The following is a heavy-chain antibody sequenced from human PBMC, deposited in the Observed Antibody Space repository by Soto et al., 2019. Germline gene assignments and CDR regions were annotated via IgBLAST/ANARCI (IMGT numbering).Heavy chain of an antibody. Sequence: LRLSCAASGYTFSDYYMSWIRQAPGKGLEWISYIDTSGTKIYYADSVKGRFTITRDNAKNSLYLEMNSLRDEDTAVYYCAKVQWLARDAFDIWGQGTMVTVSS. CDR3: AKVQWLARDAFDI. CDR2: IDTSGTKI. D-gene: IGHD6-19*01. J-gene: IGHJ3*02. CDR1: GYTFSDYY. V-gene: IGHV3-11*01.